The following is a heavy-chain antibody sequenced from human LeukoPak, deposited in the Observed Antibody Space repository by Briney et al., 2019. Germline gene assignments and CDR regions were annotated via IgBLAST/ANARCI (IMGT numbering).Heavy chain of an antibody. CDR1: GGSISSYY. V-gene: IGHV4-59*01. Sequence: SETLSLTCTVSGGSISSYYWSWIRQPPGKGQEWIGYIYYGGGTNYNPSLKSRVTISVDTSKNQFSLKLSSVTAADTAVYYCARALYYYDSSGYYFDAFDIWGQGTMVTVSS. J-gene: IGHJ3*02. CDR2: IYYGGGT. D-gene: IGHD3-22*01. CDR3: ARALYYYDSSGYYFDAFDI.